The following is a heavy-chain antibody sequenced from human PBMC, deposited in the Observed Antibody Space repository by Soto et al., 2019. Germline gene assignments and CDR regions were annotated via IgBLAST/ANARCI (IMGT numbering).Heavy chain of an antibody. Sequence: EQLLESGGGLVQPGGSLRLSCAASGFTFSSYAMSWVRQAPGKGLEWVSAISGSGATTYHADSVKGRFTISRENSKNTLYLQMNSLRAEDTAVYYCAKPPYSSSTCYYYGMDVWGRGTTVTVSS. CDR3: AKPPYSSSTCYYYGMDV. D-gene: IGHD6-6*01. CDR2: ISGSGATT. J-gene: IGHJ6*02. V-gene: IGHV3-23*01. CDR1: GFTFSSYA.